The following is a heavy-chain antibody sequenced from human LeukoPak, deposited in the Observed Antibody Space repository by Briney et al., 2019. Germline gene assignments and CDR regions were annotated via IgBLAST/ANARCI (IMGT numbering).Heavy chain of an antibody. CDR2: INPNSGGT. V-gene: IGHV1-2*02. CDR3: ASTLYYYDSSANDY. CDR1: GYTFTGYY. D-gene: IGHD3-22*01. Sequence: ASVKVSCKASGYTFTGYYMHWVRQAPGQGLEWMGWINPNSGGTNYAQKFQGRVTMTRDTSISTAYMELSSLRSEDTAVYYCASTLYYYDSSANDYWGQGTLVTVSS. J-gene: IGHJ4*02.